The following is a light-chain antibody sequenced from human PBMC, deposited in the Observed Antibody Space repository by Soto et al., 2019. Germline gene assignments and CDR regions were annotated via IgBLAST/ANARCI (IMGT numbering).Light chain of an antibody. V-gene: IGKV3-11*01. CDR1: QNISSY. CDR2: ATS. Sequence: IVLTQSPATLSLSPGERATLSCRASQNISSYLIWYQQKPGQAPRLLIYATSNRATGIPARFSGSGSGTDFTLSISSLEPEDFAVYYCQQRSSWPFTFGPGTKVDIK. CDR3: QQRSSWPFT. J-gene: IGKJ3*01.